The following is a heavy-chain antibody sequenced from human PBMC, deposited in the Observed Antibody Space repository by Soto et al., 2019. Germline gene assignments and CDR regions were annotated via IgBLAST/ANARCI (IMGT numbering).Heavy chain of an antibody. J-gene: IGHJ6*02. Sequence: ASVKVSCKASGYTFTSYGISWVRQAPGQELEWMGWISAYNGNTNYAQKLQGRVTMTTDTSTSTAYMELRSLRSDDTAVYYCARPAVAGTYYYGMDVWGQGTTVTVSS. CDR3: ARPAVAGTYYYGMDV. V-gene: IGHV1-18*04. D-gene: IGHD6-19*01. CDR2: ISAYNGNT. CDR1: GYTFTSYG.